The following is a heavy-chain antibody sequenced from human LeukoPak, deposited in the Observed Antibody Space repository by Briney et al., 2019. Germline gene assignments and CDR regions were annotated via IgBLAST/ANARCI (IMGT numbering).Heavy chain of an antibody. CDR3: VAGSASAFDI. J-gene: IGHJ3*02. D-gene: IGHD2-15*01. Sequence: PSETLSLTCTVSGGSISSSSYYWGWVRQPPGKGLEWIGYIYYSGSTNYNPSLKSRVTISVDTSKNQFSLKLSSVTAADTAVYYCVAGSASAFDIWGQGTMVTVSS. CDR1: GGSISSSSYY. CDR2: IYYSGST. V-gene: IGHV4-61*05.